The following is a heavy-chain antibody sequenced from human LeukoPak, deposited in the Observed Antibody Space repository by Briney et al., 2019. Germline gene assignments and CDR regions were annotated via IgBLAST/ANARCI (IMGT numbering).Heavy chain of an antibody. V-gene: IGHV3-23*01. CDR2: ISGSGGST. Sequence: GGSLRLSCAASGFTFSSYAMSWVRQAPGKGLEWVSAISGSGGSTYYADSVKGRFTISRDNSKNTLYLQMNSLRAEDTAVYYCAKFDIVVVPAAQTQGVDYWGQGTLVTVSS. CDR3: AKFDIVVVPAAQTQGVDY. J-gene: IGHJ4*02. CDR1: GFTFSSYA. D-gene: IGHD2-2*01.